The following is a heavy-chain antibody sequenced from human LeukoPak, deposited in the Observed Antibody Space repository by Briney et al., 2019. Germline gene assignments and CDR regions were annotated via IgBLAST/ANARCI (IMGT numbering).Heavy chain of an antibody. V-gene: IGHV3-30*04. J-gene: IGHJ4*02. CDR2: ISYDGSNK. D-gene: IGHD2-2*02. Sequence: PGGSLRLSCAASGFTCSSYAMHWVRQAPGKGLEWVAVISYDGSNKYYADSVKGRFTISRDNSKNTLYLQMNSLRAEDTAVYYCVAPGYCSSTSCYTFDYWGQGTLVTVSS. CDR3: VAPGYCSSTSCYTFDY. CDR1: GFTCSSYA.